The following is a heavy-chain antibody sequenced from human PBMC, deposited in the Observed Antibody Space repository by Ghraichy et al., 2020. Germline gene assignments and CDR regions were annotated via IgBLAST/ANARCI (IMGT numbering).Heavy chain of an antibody. CDR2: ISGSGLST. D-gene: IGHD4-11*01. CDR3: AKNYSNYMDV. CDR1: GFTFSNYA. J-gene: IGHJ6*02. Sequence: GGSLRLSCAASGFTFSNYATSWVRQVPGKGLEWVSAISGSGLSTNYAASVKGRFTISRDNFKNTVYLQMDSLTVEDTAIYYCAKNYSNYMDVWGRGTTVTVSS. V-gene: IGHV3-23*01.